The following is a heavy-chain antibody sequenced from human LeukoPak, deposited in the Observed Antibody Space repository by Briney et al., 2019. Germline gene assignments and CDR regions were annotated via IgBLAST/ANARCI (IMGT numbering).Heavy chain of an antibody. D-gene: IGHD5-18*01. CDR2: INHRGST. J-gene: IGHJ4*02. Sequence: SETLSLTCAVSGGSFRGYNWSCIRQPPGKGVEWIGEINHRGSTNYNPSLRSRVTISVDTSKNQFSLKLSSVAAADTAVYYCARGSTAMVFWGQGTLVTVSS. CDR1: GGSFRGYN. V-gene: IGHV4-34*01. CDR3: ARGSTAMVF.